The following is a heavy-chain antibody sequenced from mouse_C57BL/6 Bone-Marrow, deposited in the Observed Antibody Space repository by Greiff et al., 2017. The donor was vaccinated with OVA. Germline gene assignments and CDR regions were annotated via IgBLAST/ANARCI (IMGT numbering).Heavy chain of an antibody. Sequence: QVQLQQSGPELVKPGASVKISCKASGYAFSSSWMNWVKQRPGKGLEWIGRIYPGDGDTNYNGKFKGKATLTADKSSSTAYMQLSRLTSEDSAVYFCARGRLARDYWGQGTSVTVSS. CDR1: GYAFSSSW. CDR2: IYPGDGDT. CDR3: ARGRLARDY. J-gene: IGHJ4*01. V-gene: IGHV1-82*01.